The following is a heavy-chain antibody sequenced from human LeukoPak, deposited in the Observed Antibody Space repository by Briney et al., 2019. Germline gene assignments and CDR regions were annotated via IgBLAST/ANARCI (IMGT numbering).Heavy chain of an antibody. CDR1: GGSISSGTHY. CDR3: ATRPSREVLRPFDY. Sequence: SETLSLTCTVSGGSISSGTHYWGWIRQPPGKGLEWIGTIYYSGSTFYNPSLKSRVTISVDTSKNQFSLRLSSVTAADTAVYYCATRPSREVLRPFDYWGQGTLVTVSS. J-gene: IGHJ4*02. D-gene: IGHD3-10*01. V-gene: IGHV4-39*01. CDR2: IYYSGST.